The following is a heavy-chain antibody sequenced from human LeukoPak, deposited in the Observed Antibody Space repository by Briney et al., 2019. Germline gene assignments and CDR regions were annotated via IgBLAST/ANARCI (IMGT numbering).Heavy chain of an antibody. J-gene: IGHJ4*02. D-gene: IGHD1-20*01. CDR3: AKSSGIYITGTTGLVDY. Sequence: PGRSLRLSCAASGFTFDDYAMHWVRQAPGKGLEWVSGISWNSGSIGYADSVKGRFTISRDNAKNSLYLQMNSLRAEDTALYYCAKSSGIYITGTTGLVDYWGQGTLVTVSS. V-gene: IGHV3-9*01. CDR2: ISWNSGSI. CDR1: GFTFDDYA.